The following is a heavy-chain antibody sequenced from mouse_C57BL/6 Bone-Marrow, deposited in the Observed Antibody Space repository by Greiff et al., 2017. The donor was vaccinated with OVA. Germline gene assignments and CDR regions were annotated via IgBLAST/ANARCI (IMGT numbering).Heavy chain of an antibody. V-gene: IGHV1-80*01. CDR3: TRCDNSDADWYFDV. CDR1: GYAFTSYW. CDR2: IYPGDGDT. Sequence: VQLQESGAELVQPGASVKLSCKASGYAFTSYWMNWVKQTPGQGLEWIGQIYPGDGDTNYTGTFKGQAILTADKSSSTAYMQLSSLTSEDSAVYYGTRCDNSDADWYFDVWGTGTTVTVSS. J-gene: IGHJ1*03.